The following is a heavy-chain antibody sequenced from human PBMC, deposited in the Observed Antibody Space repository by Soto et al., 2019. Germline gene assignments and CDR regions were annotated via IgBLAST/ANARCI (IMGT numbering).Heavy chain of an antibody. V-gene: IGHV3-23*01. CDR1: GFTFSTYA. CDR2: ISPGAAAT. J-gene: IGHJ4*02. Sequence: PGGSLRLSCAASGFTFSTYAMSWVRQAPGKGLEWVSAISPGAAATYYPDSVKGRFTISRDNSKNTLSLQMNSLRAEDTAVYYCAKDRDVVVPAAIKDYWGQGTLVTVSS. CDR3: AKDRDVVVPAAIKDY. D-gene: IGHD2-2*01.